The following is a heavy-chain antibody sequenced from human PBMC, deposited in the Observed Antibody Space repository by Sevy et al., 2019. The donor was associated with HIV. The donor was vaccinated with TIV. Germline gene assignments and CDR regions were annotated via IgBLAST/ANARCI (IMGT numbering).Heavy chain of an antibody. D-gene: IGHD3-10*01. Sequence: GGSLRLSCAASGFSLETFWIHWVRQAPGKGLEWVGRIKSNSDGGTTDYAVPLEGRFTMSRDDSENKIYLQINNLKIEGTSVYYCATAPGTGYWGQGTLVTVSS. CDR2: IKSNSDGGTT. CDR3: ATAPGTGY. J-gene: IGHJ4*02. V-gene: IGHV3-15*01. CDR1: GFSLETFW.